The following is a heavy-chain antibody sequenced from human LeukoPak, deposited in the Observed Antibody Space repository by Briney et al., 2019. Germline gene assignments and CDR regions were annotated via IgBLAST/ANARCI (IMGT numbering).Heavy chain of an antibody. CDR1: GYTFTSYG. CDR2: ISAYNGNT. V-gene: IGHV1-18*01. CDR3: ASHITYYYDSSGYYHTSLDY. J-gene: IGHJ4*02. Sequence: ASVKVSCKASGYTFTSYGISWVRQAPGQGLEWMGWISAYNGNTNYAQKLQGRVTMTTDTSTSTAYMGLRSLRSDDTAVYYCASHITYYYDSSGYYHTSLDYWGQGTLVTVSS. D-gene: IGHD3-22*01.